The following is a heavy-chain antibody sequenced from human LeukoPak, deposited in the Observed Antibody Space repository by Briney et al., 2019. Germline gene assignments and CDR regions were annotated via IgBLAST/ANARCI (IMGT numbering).Heavy chain of an antibody. J-gene: IGHJ4*02. CDR1: GLTFNKAW. CDR2: IEEDGSDK. CDR3: ARDTSGKSGWHYFDY. D-gene: IGHD6-19*01. V-gene: IGHV3-7*01. Sequence: PGGSLRLSCVASGLTFNKAWMTWVRQAPGKGLEWVANIEEDGSDKYYVDSVKGRFTISRDNAQNSLYLQMNSLRAEDTAVYYCARDTSGKSGWHYFDYWGQGTLVTVSS.